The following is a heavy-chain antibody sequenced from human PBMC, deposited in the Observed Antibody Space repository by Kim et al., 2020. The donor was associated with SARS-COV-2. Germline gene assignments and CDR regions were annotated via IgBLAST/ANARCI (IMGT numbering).Heavy chain of an antibody. J-gene: IGHJ6*02. Sequence: GGSLRLSCAASGFTFSSYAMSWVRQAPGKGLEWVSAISGSGGSTYYADSVKGRFTISRDNSKNTLYLQMNSLRAEDTAVYYCANDLNWNDALREYYYYYYGMDRRGQRATVTVSS. CDR1: GFTFSSYA. CDR2: ISGSGGST. V-gene: IGHV3-23*01. D-gene: IGHD1-20*01. CDR3: ANDLNWNDALREYYYYYYGMDR.